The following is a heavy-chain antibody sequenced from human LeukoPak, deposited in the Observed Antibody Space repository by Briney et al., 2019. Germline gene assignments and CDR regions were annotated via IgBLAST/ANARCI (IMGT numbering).Heavy chain of an antibody. J-gene: IGHJ3*02. D-gene: IGHD5-12*01. Sequence: PSETLSLTCIMSGASINTFYWSWIRQPAGRGLEWIGRFYASGTTYYNPALNSRAAVSIDTSKNILSLKLTSVTAADTAVYYCARSAFSGFDIWGRGTMVTVSS. CDR2: FYASGTT. CDR1: GASINTFY. CDR3: ARSAFSGFDI. V-gene: IGHV4-4*07.